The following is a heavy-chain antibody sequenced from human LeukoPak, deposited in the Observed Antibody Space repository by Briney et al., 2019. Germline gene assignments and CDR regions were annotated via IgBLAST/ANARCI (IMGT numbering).Heavy chain of an antibody. CDR3: AKGWGGVNRNYFDF. J-gene: IGHJ4*02. V-gene: IGHV3-23*01. CDR2: ISGSGASP. D-gene: IGHD2-8*01. Sequence: GGSLRLSCAASGFTFSSYDMHWVRQAPGKGLEWVAAISGSGASPYYADSVKGRFIISRDNSKNTLYLQMNSLGVEDTAVYYCAKGWGGVNRNYFDFWGQGTLVTVSS. CDR1: GFTFSSYD.